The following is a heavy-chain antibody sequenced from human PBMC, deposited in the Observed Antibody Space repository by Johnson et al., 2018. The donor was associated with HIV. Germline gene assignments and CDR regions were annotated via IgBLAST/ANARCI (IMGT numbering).Heavy chain of an antibody. CDR1: GFTFSHAW. CDR2: IKSKTDGGTT. CDR3: TTAKWLLCAFDI. Sequence: VQLVESGGGLVQPGGSLRLSCAASGFTFSHAWMTWVRQAPGKGLEWIGRIKSKTDGGTTEYAEPVKGRFTISRDDSKNTLYLQMNSLKTEDTAVYYCTTAKWLLCAFDIWGQGTMVTVSS. J-gene: IGHJ3*02. D-gene: IGHD3-22*01. V-gene: IGHV3-15*01.